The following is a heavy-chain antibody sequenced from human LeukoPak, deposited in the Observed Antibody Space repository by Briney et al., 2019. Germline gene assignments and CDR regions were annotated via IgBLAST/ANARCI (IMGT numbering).Heavy chain of an antibody. Sequence: SETLSLTCSVSGVSIASYYWSWIRQPPGKGLEWMGCMYYTGYNKYNSSLKSRVTISIDKSKKEVSRRLSAVTDADTAVYYCVSWFGERRGDYWGPGILVTVSS. CDR2: MYYTGYN. CDR3: VSWFGERRGDY. V-gene: IGHV4-59*01. J-gene: IGHJ4*02. D-gene: IGHD3-10*01. CDR1: GVSIASYY.